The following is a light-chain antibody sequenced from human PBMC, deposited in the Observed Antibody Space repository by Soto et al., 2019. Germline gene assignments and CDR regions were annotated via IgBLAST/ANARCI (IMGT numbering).Light chain of an antibody. CDR3: QQYERYST. Sequence: DIQMTQSPSYLSASVGDSVTITCRASQSISSYLNWYQQKPGKXPXXLIYAASSLQSGVPSRFSGSGFGTEFTLTISGLHPEYYATYYCQQYERYSTFGQGTKVDIK. CDR1: QSISSY. CDR2: AAS. V-gene: IGKV1-39*01. J-gene: IGKJ1*01.